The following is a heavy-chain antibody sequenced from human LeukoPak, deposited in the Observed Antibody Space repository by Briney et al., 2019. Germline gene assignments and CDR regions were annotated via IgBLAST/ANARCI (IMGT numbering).Heavy chain of an antibody. Sequence: PGGSLRLSCAASGSTFSNAWMSWVRQAPGKGPEWVGRIKSKTDGGTTDYAAPVKGRFTISRDDSKNTLYLQMNSLKTEDTAVYYCANSFSDVEMATMGEGYWGQGTLVTVSS. CDR2: IKSKTDGGTT. J-gene: IGHJ4*02. CDR1: GSTFSNAW. D-gene: IGHD5-24*01. CDR3: ANSFSDVEMATMGEGY. V-gene: IGHV3-15*01.